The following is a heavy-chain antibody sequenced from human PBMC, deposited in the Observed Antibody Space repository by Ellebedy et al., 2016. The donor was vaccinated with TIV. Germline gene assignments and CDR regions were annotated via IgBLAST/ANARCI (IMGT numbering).Heavy chain of an antibody. Sequence: AASVKVSCKASGGTFSSYAISWVRQAPGQGLEWMGRIIPILGIANYAQKFQGRVTITRDTSASTAYMELSSLRSEDTAVYYCARAIDMGAFDIWGQGTMVTVSS. D-gene: IGHD2-15*01. CDR3: ARAIDMGAFDI. CDR2: IIPILGIA. J-gene: IGHJ3*02. V-gene: IGHV1-69*04. CDR1: GGTFSSYA.